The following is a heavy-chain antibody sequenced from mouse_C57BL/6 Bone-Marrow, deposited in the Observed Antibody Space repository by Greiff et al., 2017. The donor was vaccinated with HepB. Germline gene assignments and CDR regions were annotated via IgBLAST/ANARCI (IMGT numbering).Heavy chain of an antibody. CDR2: IDPSDSYT. CDR3: AREGLITFDV. Sequence: VQVVESGAELVMPGASVKLSCKASGYTFTSYWMHWVKQRPGQGLEWIGEIDPSDSYTNYNQKFKGKSTLTVDKSSSTAYMQLSSLTSEDSAVYYCAREGLITFDVWGTGTTVTVSS. D-gene: IGHD1-1*01. CDR1: GYTFTSYW. V-gene: IGHV1-69*01. J-gene: IGHJ1*03.